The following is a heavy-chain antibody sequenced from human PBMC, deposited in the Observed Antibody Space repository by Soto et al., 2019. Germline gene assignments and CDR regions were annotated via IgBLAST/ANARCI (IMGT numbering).Heavy chain of an antibody. CDR1: GGSISSSNW. J-gene: IGHJ5*02. CDR2: IYHSGST. V-gene: IGHV4-4*02. Sequence: SETLSLTCAVSGGSISSSNWWSWVRQPPGKGLEWIGEIYHSGSTNYNPSLKSRVTISVDKSKNQFSLKLSSVTAADTAVYYCARIAKAAAFHRSWFDPWGQGTLVTVSS. D-gene: IGHD2-2*01. CDR3: ARIAKAAAFHRSWFDP.